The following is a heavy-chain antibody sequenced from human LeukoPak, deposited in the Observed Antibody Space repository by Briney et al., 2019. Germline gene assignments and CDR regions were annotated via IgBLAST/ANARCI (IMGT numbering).Heavy chain of an antibody. J-gene: IGHJ5*02. V-gene: IGHV4-59*08. Sequence: PSETLSLTCTVSGGSISSYYWSWIRQPPGKGLEWIGYIYYSGSTNYNPSLKSRVTISVDTSKNQFSLKLSSVTAADTAVYYCARLPAAIHWFDPWGQGTLVTVSS. CDR2: IYYSGST. D-gene: IGHD2-2*02. CDR3: ARLPAAIHWFDP. CDR1: GGSISSYY.